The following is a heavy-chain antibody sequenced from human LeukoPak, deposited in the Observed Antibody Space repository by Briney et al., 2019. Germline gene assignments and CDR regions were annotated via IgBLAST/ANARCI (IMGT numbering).Heavy chain of an antibody. CDR2: IYYSGST. J-gene: IGHJ4*02. CDR3: ARGLYSSSSGDY. D-gene: IGHD6-6*01. CDR1: GGSISSGDYY. V-gene: IGHV4-30-4*08. Sequence: SRTLSLTCTVSGGSISSGDYYWSWIRQPPGKGLEWIGYIYYSGSTYYNPSLKSRVTISVDTSKNQFSLKLSSVTAADTAVYYCARGLYSSSSGDYWGQGTLVTVSS.